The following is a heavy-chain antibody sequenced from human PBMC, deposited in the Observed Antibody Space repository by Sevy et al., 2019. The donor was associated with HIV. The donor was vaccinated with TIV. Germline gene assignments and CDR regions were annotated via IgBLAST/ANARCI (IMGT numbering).Heavy chain of an antibody. Sequence: GGSLRLSCAASGFAFYEYSMSWIRQAPGKGLEWVATLSFCCGKINYADSVNGRFTSSRDNSKNSFYPQMDNLRVEDTALYCCAREGCSRPHDYWGQGTRVTVSS. CDR2: LSFCCGKI. J-gene: IGHJ4*02. CDR3: AREGCSRPHDY. V-gene: IGHV3-23*01. CDR1: GFAFYEYS. D-gene: IGHD2-8*01.